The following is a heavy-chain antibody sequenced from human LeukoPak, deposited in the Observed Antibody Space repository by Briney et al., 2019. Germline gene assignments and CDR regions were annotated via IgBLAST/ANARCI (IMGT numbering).Heavy chain of an antibody. Sequence: GGSLRLSCAASGLTFSRYEMNWVRQAPGKGLEWVSYISRSGDTIYFADSVKGRFTISRDNAKNSLYLQMSSLRAEDTAVYYCARGYASDYWGQGTLVTVSS. CDR1: GLTFSRYE. J-gene: IGHJ4*02. CDR2: ISRSGDTI. V-gene: IGHV3-48*03. D-gene: IGHD3-10*01. CDR3: ARGYASDY.